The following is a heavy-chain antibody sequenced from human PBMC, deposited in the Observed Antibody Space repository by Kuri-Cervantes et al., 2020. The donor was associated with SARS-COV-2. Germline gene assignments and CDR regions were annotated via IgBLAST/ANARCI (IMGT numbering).Heavy chain of an antibody. CDR1: GFTFGDYA. J-gene: IGHJ4*02. V-gene: IGHV3-49*04. D-gene: IGHD6-19*01. CDR3: ATGSTSGWYRRDFDF. Sequence: GESLKISCTASGFTFGDYAMSWDRQAPGKGLEWVGFIRSKAYGGTTEYAASVKGRFTFSRDDSRNTLYLQMNSLKTEDTGVYYCATGSTSGWYRRDFDFWGLGTLVTVSS. CDR2: IRSKAYGGTT.